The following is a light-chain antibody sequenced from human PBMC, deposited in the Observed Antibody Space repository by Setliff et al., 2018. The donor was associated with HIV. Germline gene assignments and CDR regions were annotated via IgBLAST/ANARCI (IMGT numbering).Light chain of an antibody. CDR2: YDD. CDR1: NIGSKS. Sequence: ELTQPPSVSVAPGKTARITCGGNNIGSKSVHWYQQKPGQAPILVIYYDDDRPSGIPERFSGSNSGNTATLTISRVEAGDEADYYCQVWDSSTDHPYVFGTGTKVTVL. V-gene: IGLV3-21*04. J-gene: IGLJ1*01. CDR3: QVWDSSTDHPYV.